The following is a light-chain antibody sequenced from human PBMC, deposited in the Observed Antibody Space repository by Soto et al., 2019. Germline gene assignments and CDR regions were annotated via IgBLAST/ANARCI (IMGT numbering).Light chain of an antibody. J-gene: IGKJ1*01. CDR1: QSLEYSDGKIY. CDR3: MQGSYWPWT. V-gene: IGKV2-30*01. Sequence: DAVLTQSPLSLPVTPGQPASISCRSSQSLEYSDGKIYLNWYQQRPGQSPRRLIYKVSNRDFGVPDRFSGSGSGTAFTLEISRVEAEDVGVYYCMQGSYWPWTFGQGTKVEIK. CDR2: KVS.